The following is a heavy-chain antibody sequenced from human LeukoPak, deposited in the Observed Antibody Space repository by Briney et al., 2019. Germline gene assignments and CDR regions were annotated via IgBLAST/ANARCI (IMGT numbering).Heavy chain of an antibody. CDR1: GGSISSGGYS. CDR3: ARHSTWSTLNTDYYYFLDV. J-gene: IGHJ6*03. Sequence: PSETLSLTCAVSGGSISSGGYSWSWIRQPPGKGLEWIGHISYSGDTYYNPSLKSRVTMSVDTSKNQFSLKVNSVTAADTAVYFCARHSTWSTLNTDYYYFLDVWGKGTTVTVSS. V-gene: IGHV4-30-2*03. D-gene: IGHD2-15*01. CDR2: ISYSGDT.